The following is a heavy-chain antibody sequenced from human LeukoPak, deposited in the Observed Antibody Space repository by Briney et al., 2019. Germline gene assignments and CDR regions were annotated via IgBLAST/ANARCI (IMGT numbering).Heavy chain of an antibody. CDR2: IYYSGST. V-gene: IGHV4-39*07. CDR1: GGSISSSSYY. J-gene: IGHJ4*02. Sequence: PSETLSPTCTVSGGSISSSSYYWGWIRQPPGKGLEWIGSIYYSGSTYYNPSLKSRVTISVDTSKNQFSLKLSSVTAADTAVYYCARDLRYNWNDRGSGVDYWGQGTLVTVSS. D-gene: IGHD1-1*01. CDR3: ARDLRYNWNDRGSGVDY.